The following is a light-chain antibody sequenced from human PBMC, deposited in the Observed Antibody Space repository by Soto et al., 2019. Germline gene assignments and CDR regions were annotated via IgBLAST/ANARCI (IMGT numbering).Light chain of an antibody. CDR2: SHN. CDR1: SSNIGSNT. Sequence: QSVLTQPPSASGTPGQRVTISCSGSSSNIGSNTVNWYQQLPGTAPKLLIYSHNQRPSGVPDRFSGSQSGTSASLAISGLQSEDEADSYCAAWDDSLNGYVFGTGTKVTVL. V-gene: IGLV1-44*01. CDR3: AAWDDSLNGYV. J-gene: IGLJ1*01.